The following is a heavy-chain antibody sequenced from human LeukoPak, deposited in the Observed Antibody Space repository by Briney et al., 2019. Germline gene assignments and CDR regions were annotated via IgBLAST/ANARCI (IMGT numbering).Heavy chain of an antibody. CDR3: ARLGTMVRGVSGFDWFDP. J-gene: IGHJ5*02. CDR2: IYYSGST. CDR1: GGSISSSSYY. V-gene: IGHV4-39*01. Sequence: SETLSLTCTVSGGSISSSSYYWGWIRQPPGKGLEWIGSIYYSGSTYYNPSLKSRVTISVDTSKNQFSLKLSSVTAADTAVYYCARLGTMVRGVSGFDWFDPWGQGTLVTVSS. D-gene: IGHD3-10*01.